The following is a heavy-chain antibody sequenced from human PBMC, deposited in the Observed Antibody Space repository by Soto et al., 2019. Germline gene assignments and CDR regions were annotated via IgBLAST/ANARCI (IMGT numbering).Heavy chain of an antibody. J-gene: IGHJ6*03. D-gene: IGHD2-15*01. CDR2: INHSGST. CDR1: GGSFSGYY. V-gene: IGHV4-34*01. Sequence: QVQLQQWGAGLLKPSETLSLTCAVYGGSFSGYYWSWIRQPPGKGLEWIGEINHSGSTNYNPSLKSRVTISVDTSKNQFSLKLSSVTAADTAVYYCARLLKSRGGRYYYYYYYMDVWGKGTTVTVSS. CDR3: ARLLKSRGGRYYYYYYYMDV.